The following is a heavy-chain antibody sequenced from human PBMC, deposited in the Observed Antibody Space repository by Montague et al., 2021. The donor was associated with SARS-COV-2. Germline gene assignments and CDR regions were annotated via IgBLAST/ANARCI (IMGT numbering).Heavy chain of an antibody. CDR2: LYKSGST. Sequence: SETLSLTCAVYGASVRTYYWSWIRQPAGKKLEWMGHLYKSGSTYYNPSFKSRVTISLDTSKNLFSLNLSSMTAADTAVYFCARDGVDYSFASYHDMDDWGQGIAVTVSS. D-gene: IGHD2-8*01. CDR3: ARDGVDYSFASYHDMDD. V-gene: IGHV4-59*10. J-gene: IGHJ6*02. CDR1: GASVRTYY.